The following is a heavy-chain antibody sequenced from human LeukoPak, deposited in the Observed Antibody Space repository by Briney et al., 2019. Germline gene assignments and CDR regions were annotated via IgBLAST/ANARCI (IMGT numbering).Heavy chain of an antibody. V-gene: IGHV4-59*01. Sequence: SETLSLTCTASGGSISSYYWSWIRQPPGKGLEWIGYIYYSGSTNYNPSLKSRVTISVDTSKNQFSLKLSSVTAADTAVYYCASIATVTTDYYYMDVWGKGTTVTISS. J-gene: IGHJ6*03. CDR1: GGSISSYY. D-gene: IGHD4-17*01. CDR3: ASIATVTTDYYYMDV. CDR2: IYYSGST.